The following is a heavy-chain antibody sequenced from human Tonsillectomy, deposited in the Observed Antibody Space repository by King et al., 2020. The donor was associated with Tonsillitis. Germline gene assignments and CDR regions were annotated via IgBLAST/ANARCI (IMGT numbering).Heavy chain of an antibody. J-gene: IGHJ6*03. CDR2: ISYDGSNN. CDR3: ARAGFCDSTSCYRYYYYMDV. CDR1: GFTFTTYA. D-gene: IGHD2-2*01. Sequence: VQLVESGGGVVQPGRSLRLSCAASGFTFTTYAMHWVRQAPGKGLEWVAFISYDGSNNSYTDFVKGRYTISRDNSKNTLYLQMNSLSAEDTAVYYCARAGFCDSTSCYRYYYYMDVWGKGTTVTVSS. V-gene: IGHV3-30-3*01.